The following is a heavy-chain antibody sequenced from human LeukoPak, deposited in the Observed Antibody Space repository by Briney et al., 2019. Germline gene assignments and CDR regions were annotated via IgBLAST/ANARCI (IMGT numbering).Heavy chain of an antibody. CDR3: ARYGLVEFRNAFQY. Sequence: SETLSLTCSVSGXSITTTNFGWTWIRQSPGRGLEWIGYIHDRGSDKYNPARESRATLSVDTSKNPFSLQLNSVPAADTAVYYCARYGLVEFRNAFQYWGQGILVSVSS. CDR1: GXSITTTNFG. V-gene: IGHV4-61*01. CDR2: IHDRGSD. D-gene: IGHD6-6*01. J-gene: IGHJ1*01.